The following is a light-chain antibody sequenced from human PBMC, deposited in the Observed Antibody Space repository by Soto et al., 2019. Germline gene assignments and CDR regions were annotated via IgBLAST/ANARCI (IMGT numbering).Light chain of an antibody. J-gene: IGKJ5*01. CDR1: QSVSSNY. V-gene: IGKV3-20*01. CDR2: GAS. Sequence: IVLTQSPATLSLTPGERGTLSCRASQSVSSNYLAWYQQKPGQAPRFLIYGASTRANGIPDRFSGSGSGTDFTLTISRLEPEDYAVYYCQQYGSSPSITFGQGTLLEI. CDR3: QQYGSSPSIT.